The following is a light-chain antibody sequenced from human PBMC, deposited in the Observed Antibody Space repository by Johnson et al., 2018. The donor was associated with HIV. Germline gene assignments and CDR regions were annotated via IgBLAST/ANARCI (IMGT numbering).Light chain of an antibody. Sequence: QSVLTQPPSVSAAPGQKVTISCSGSSSNIGNNYVSWYQQLPVTAPKLLTYDNNKRPSGIPDRISGSKSGTSATLGITGLQTGDAADYYCGTWDSRLSAGHVFGTGTKVTVL. J-gene: IGLJ1*01. V-gene: IGLV1-51*01. CDR1: SSNIGNNY. CDR2: DNN. CDR3: GTWDSRLSAGHV.